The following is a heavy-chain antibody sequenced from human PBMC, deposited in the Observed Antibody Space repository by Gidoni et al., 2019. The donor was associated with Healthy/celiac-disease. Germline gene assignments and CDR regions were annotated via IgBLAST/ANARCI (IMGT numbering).Heavy chain of an antibody. J-gene: IGHJ4*02. V-gene: IGHV1-2*06. D-gene: IGHD2-2*02. CDR2: SNPNSGGT. CDR3: ATCSSTSCHSLGFDY. Sequence: QVQLVQSGAEVKKPGASVKVSCKASGYTFTGYSMHWVRQAPGQGLEWMGRSNPNSGGTNYAQKFQGRVTMTRDTSISTAYMELSRLRSDDTAVYYCATCSSTSCHSLGFDYWGQGTLVTVSS. CDR1: GYTFTGYS.